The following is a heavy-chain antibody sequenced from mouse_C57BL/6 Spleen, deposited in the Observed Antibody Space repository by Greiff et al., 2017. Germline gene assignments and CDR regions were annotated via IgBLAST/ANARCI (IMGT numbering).Heavy chain of an antibody. CDR2: IYPGSGST. CDR1: GYTFTSYW. CDR3: ARQDSSEGYYFDY. D-gene: IGHD3-2*02. J-gene: IGHJ2*01. V-gene: IGHV1-55*01. Sequence: QVQLQQPGAELVKPGASVKMSCKASGYTFTSYWITWVKQRPGQGLEWIGDIYPGSGSTNYNEKCKSKATLTVDTSSSTAYMQLSSLTSEDSAVYYGARQDSSEGYYFDYWGQGTTLTVSS.